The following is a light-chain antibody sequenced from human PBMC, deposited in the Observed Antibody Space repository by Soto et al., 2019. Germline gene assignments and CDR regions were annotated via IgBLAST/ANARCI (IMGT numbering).Light chain of an antibody. CDR1: RSDVGGYNF. Sequence: QSALTQPASVSGSPGQSITISCTGTRSDVGGYNFVSWYQQHPGKVPKLLIYDVTHRPSGVSNRFSGSKSANTASLTISGLQAEDEADYYCSSYTSTNTLVFGGGTQLTVL. J-gene: IGLJ2*01. CDR3: SSYTSTNTLV. CDR2: DVT. V-gene: IGLV2-14*03.